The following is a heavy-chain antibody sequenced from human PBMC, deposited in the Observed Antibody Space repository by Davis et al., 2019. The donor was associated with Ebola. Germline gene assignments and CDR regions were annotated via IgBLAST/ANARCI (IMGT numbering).Heavy chain of an antibody. CDR3: AKGGVVVAFCLDY. J-gene: IGHJ4*02. V-gene: IGHV3-21*04. CDR1: GFTFSSYS. CDR2: ISSSSSYI. D-gene: IGHD2-15*01. Sequence: GGSLRLSCAASGFTFSSYSMNWVRQAPGKGLEWVSSISSSSSYIYYADSVKGRFTISRDNSKNTLYLQMNSLRAEDTAVYYCAKGGVVVAFCLDYWGQGTLVTVSS.